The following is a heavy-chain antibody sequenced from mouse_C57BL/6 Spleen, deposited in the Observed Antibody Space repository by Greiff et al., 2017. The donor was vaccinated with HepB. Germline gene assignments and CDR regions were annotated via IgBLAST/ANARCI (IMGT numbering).Heavy chain of an antibody. CDR2: ISYDGSN. J-gene: IGHJ2*01. CDR1: GYSITSGYY. CDR3: ARDDSSGSDY. V-gene: IGHV3-6*01. D-gene: IGHD3-2*02. Sequence: EVKLMESGPGLVKPSQSLSLTCSVTGYSITSGYYWNWIRQFPGNKLEWMGYISYDGSNNYNPSLKNRISITRDTSKNQFFLKLNSVTTEDTATYYCARDDSSGSDYWGQGTTLTVSS.